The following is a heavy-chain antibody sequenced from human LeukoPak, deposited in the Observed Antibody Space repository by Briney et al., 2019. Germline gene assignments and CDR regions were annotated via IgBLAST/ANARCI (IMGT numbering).Heavy chain of an antibody. CDR2: ISYDGSNK. Sequence: PGRSLRLSCAASGFTFSSYAMHWVRQAPGKGLEWVAVISYDGSNKYYADSVKGRFTISRDNSKNTLYLQMNSLRAEDTAVYYCGRDSYSSGWYEKNYYYYYVMDAWGKGTTVTVSS. V-gene: IGHV3-30*04. CDR1: GFTFSSYA. J-gene: IGHJ6*04. D-gene: IGHD6-19*01. CDR3: GRDSYSSGWYEKNYYYYYVMDA.